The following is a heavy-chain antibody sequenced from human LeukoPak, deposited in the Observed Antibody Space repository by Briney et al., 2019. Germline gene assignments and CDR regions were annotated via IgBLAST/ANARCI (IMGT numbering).Heavy chain of an antibody. V-gene: IGHV4-34*01. Sequence: PSETLSLTCAVYGGSFSGYYGSWIRQPPGKGLEWIGEINHSGSTNYNPSLKSRVTISVDTSKNQFSLKLSSVTAADTAVYYCARGPRYNWNDDGVDYWGQGTLVTVSS. D-gene: IGHD1-1*01. CDR3: ARGPRYNWNDDGVDY. CDR2: INHSGST. CDR1: GGSFSGYY. J-gene: IGHJ4*02.